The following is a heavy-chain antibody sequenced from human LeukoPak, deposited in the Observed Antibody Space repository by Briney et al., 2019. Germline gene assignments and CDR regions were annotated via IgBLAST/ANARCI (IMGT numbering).Heavy chain of an antibody. D-gene: IGHD4-23*01. Sequence: SETLSLTCTVSGDSISINYNWGWIRQPPGKGLEWIGSIFYSGATYYSPSLKSRVTISVDTSKNQFSLKLSSMTAADTAVYYCARHWVVTPNYWGQGTLVTVSS. CDR2: IFYSGAT. V-gene: IGHV4-39*01. CDR1: GDSISINYN. CDR3: ARHWVVTPNY. J-gene: IGHJ4*02.